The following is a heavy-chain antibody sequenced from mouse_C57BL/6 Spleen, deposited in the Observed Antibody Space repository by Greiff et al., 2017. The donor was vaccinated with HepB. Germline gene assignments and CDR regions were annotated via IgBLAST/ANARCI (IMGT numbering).Heavy chain of an antibody. CDR3: ARGYYGSSQYYFDY. J-gene: IGHJ2*01. CDR2: IDPSDSYT. CDR1: GYTFTSYW. Sequence: QVQLQQSGAELVMPGASVKLSCKASGYTFTSYWMHWVKQRPGQGLEWIGEIDPSDSYTNYNQKFKGKSTLTVDKSSSTAYMQLSSLTSEDSAVYYCARGYYGSSQYYFDYWGQGTTLTVSS. V-gene: IGHV1-69*01. D-gene: IGHD1-1*01.